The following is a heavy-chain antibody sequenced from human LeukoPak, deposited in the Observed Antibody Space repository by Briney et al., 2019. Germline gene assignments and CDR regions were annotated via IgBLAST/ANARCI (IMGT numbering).Heavy chain of an antibody. CDR3: ASSVGTYYYYGMDV. CDR1: GGSFSGYY. V-gene: IGHV4-34*09. J-gene: IGHJ6*02. D-gene: IGHD3-10*01. Sequence: SETLSLTCAVYGGSFSGYYWSWIRQPPGKGLEWIGYIYHSGSTYYNPSLKSRVTISVDTSKNQFSLKLSSVTAADTAVYYCASSVGTYYYYGMDVWGQGTTVTVSS. CDR2: IYHSGST.